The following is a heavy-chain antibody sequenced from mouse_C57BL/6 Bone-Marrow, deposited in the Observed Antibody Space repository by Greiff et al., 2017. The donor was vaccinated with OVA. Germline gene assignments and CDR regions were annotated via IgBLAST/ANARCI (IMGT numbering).Heavy chain of an antibody. Sequence: LVESGAELARPGASVKLSCKASGYTFTSYGISWVKQRTGQGLEWIGEIYPRSGNTYYNEKFKGKATLTADKSSSTAYMELRSLTSEDSAVYFCARRIYDGYYVDAMDYWGQGTSVTVSS. D-gene: IGHD2-3*01. J-gene: IGHJ4*01. CDR2: IYPRSGNT. CDR1: GYTFTSYG. V-gene: IGHV1-81*01. CDR3: ARRIYDGYYVDAMDY.